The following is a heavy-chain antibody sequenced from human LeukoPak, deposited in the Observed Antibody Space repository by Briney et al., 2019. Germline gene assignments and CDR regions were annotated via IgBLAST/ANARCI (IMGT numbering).Heavy chain of an antibody. CDR2: ISSSGSTI. D-gene: IGHD6-6*01. CDR3: ARSGSLVRYYYYYMDV. CDR1: GFTFSDYY. V-gene: IGHV3-11*04. Sequence: PGGSLRLSCAASGFTFSDYYMSWIRQAPGKGLEWVSYISSSGSTIYYADSVKGRFTISRDNAKNSLYLQMNSLRAEDTAVYYCARSGSLVRYYYYYMDVWGKGTTVTVSS. J-gene: IGHJ6*03.